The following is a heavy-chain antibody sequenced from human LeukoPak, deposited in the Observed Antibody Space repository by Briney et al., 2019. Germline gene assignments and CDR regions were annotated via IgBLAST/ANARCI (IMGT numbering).Heavy chain of an antibody. V-gene: IGHV1-18*01. D-gene: IGHD1-26*01. J-gene: IGHJ3*02. CDR1: GYTFTSYG. CDR2: ISAYNGNT. CDR3: ARDGGSYSGPTNHDAFDI. Sequence: ASVKVSCKASGYTFTSYGISWVRQAPGQGLEWMGWISAYNGNTNYAQKLQGRVTMTTDTSTSTAYMELRSLRSDDTAVYYCARDGGSYSGPTNHDAFDIWGQGTMVTVSS.